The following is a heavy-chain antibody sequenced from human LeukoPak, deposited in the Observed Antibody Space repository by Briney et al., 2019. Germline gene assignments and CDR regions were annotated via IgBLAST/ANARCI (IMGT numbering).Heavy chain of an antibody. Sequence: GASVKVSCKASGYTFTGYYMHWVRQAPGQGLEWMGWINPNSGGTNYAQKFQGRVTMTRDTSISTAYMELSRLRSDDTAVYYCARVQLDWNSDNFDYWGQGTLVTVSP. V-gene: IGHV1-2*02. D-gene: IGHD1-7*01. CDR2: INPNSGGT. CDR1: GYTFTGYY. J-gene: IGHJ4*02. CDR3: ARVQLDWNSDNFDY.